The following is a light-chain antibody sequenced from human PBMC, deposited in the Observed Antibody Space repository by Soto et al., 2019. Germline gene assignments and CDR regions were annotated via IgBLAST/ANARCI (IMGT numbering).Light chain of an antibody. CDR1: QSVNSA. V-gene: IGKV1-5*01. J-gene: IGKJ1*01. Sequence: MTQSPATLSVSPGERATLSCRASQSVNSALAWYQQKPGKAPKLLIYDASNLESGVPSRFSGSGSGTEFILTISSLQPDDFATYYCQQYNSFSATFGQGTKVDIK. CDR3: QQYNSFSAT. CDR2: DAS.